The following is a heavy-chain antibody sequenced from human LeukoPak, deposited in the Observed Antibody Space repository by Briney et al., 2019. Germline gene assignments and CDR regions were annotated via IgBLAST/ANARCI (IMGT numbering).Heavy chain of an antibody. Sequence: PGGSLRLSCAASGFTFSSYGMHLVRQAPGKGLEWVAVIWYDGSNKYYADSVKGRFTISRDNSKNTLYLQMNSLRAEDTAVYYCARDPTPYYYDSSGYYPRFDYWGQGTLVTVSS. CDR1: GFTFSSYG. CDR2: IWYDGSNK. V-gene: IGHV3-33*01. J-gene: IGHJ4*02. D-gene: IGHD3-22*01. CDR3: ARDPTPYYYDSSGYYPRFDY.